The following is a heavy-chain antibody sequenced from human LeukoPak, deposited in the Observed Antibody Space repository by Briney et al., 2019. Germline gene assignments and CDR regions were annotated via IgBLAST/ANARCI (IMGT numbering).Heavy chain of an antibody. J-gene: IGHJ5*02. CDR1: GFTFDDYA. CDR2: ISGDGGST. D-gene: IGHD3-3*01. V-gene: IGHV3-43*02. Sequence: GGSLRLSCAASGFTFDDYAMHWVRQAPGKGLEWVSLISGDGGSTYYADSVKGRFTISRDNSKNSLYLQMNSLRTEDTALYYCAKGVLRFLEWLLESDWFDPWGQGTLVTVSS. CDR3: AKGVLRFLEWLLESDWFDP.